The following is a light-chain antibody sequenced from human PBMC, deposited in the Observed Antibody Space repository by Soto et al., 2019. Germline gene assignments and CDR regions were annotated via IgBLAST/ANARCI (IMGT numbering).Light chain of an antibody. V-gene: IGLV2-23*02. CDR3: CSYAGTSTLL. Sequence: QSALTQPASVSGSPGQSITISCTGTSSDVGSYNLVSWYQRHPDKDPKLMIYEVSKRPSGVSDRFSGSKSGNTASLTISGLQAEDEADYYCCSYAGTSTLLFGGGTKLTVL. J-gene: IGLJ3*02. CDR1: SSDVGSYNL. CDR2: EVS.